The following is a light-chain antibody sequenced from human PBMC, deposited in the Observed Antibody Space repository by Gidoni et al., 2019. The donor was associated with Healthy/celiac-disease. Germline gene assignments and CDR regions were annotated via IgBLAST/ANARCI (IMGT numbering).Light chain of an antibody. CDR1: SSNIGAGYD. Sequence: QSVLTQPPSASGAPGQRVTISCTGSSSNIGAGYDVHWYQQLPGTAPKLLIYGNSNRHSGIPDRFSGSKSGTSASLAITGLQAEDEADYYCQSYDSSLSGVVFGGGTKLTVL. J-gene: IGLJ2*01. V-gene: IGLV1-40*01. CDR2: GNS. CDR3: QSYDSSLSGVV.